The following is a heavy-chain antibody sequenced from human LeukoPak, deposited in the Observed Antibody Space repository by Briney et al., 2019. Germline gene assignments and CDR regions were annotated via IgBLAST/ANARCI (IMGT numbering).Heavy chain of an antibody. V-gene: IGHV3-30*04. J-gene: IGHJ6*03. CDR2: ISYDGSDK. CDR3: ARYDYMDV. Sequence: GGSLRLSCAASEFTFSSYAMHWVRQAPGKGLEWVAFISYDGSDKYYADSVKGRFTISRDNSNNTLYLQMNSLRAEDTAVFYCARYDYMDVWGKGTTVTISS. CDR1: EFTFSSYA.